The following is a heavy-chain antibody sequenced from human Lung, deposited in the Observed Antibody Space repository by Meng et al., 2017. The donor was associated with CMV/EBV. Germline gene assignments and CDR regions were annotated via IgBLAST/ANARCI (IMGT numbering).Heavy chain of an antibody. V-gene: IGHV1-69*05. CDR2: IIPIYGTP. CDR1: GDTFSMYA. J-gene: IGHJ5*02. D-gene: IGHD2-15*01. Sequence: SVKVSXKASGDTFSMYAVSWVRQAPGQGPEWVGGIIPIYGTPNYPQKFQGRVTISTDESTHTVYMALSSLTSEDTAVYYCARDGKGKSSCENCFDHWGQGTLVTVSS. CDR3: ARDGKGKSSCENCFDH.